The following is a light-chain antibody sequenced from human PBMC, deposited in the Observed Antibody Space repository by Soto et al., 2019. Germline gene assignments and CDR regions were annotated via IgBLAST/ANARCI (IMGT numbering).Light chain of an antibody. Sequence: ETVLMQSRDTLSLSPGERVTLSCRASQSLPSNSLAWYQQKPGQPPRLLFYGASSRATGVPDRFVGSGSGTDLTLTVASLEAEDSAVYFCHQSDDSPWTFGQGTKVEV. CDR1: QSLPSNS. J-gene: IGKJ1*01. CDR3: HQSDDSPWT. CDR2: GAS. V-gene: IGKV3-20*01.